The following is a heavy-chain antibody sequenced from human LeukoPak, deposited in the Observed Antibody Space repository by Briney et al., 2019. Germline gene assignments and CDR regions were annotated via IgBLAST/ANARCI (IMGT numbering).Heavy chain of an antibody. CDR2: FDPEDGET. D-gene: IGHD1-26*01. CDR3: ARAPAGATAEGLFDY. Sequence: ASVRVSCKVSGYTLTELSMHWVRQAPGKGLEWMGGFDPEDGETIYAQKFQGRVTMTEDTSTDTAYMELSSLRSEDTAVYYCARAPAGATAEGLFDYWGQGTLVTVSS. V-gene: IGHV1-24*01. CDR1: GYTLTELS. J-gene: IGHJ4*02.